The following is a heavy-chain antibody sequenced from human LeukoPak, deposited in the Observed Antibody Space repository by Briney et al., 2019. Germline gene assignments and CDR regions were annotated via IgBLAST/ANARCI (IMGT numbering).Heavy chain of an antibody. CDR2: ISAEGRT. J-gene: IGHJ6*02. V-gene: IGHV3-43*02. CDR3: ATWAFYHDLDV. CDR1: GFNIEKYA. Sequence: PGGSLRLSCTASGFNIEKYAMHWVRQRPGKGLEWVGVISAEGRTDHADSVRGRFTISRDNSKESLFLQMTSLGDEDTALYYCATWAFYHDLDVWGQGTTVTVSS. D-gene: IGHD3-16*01.